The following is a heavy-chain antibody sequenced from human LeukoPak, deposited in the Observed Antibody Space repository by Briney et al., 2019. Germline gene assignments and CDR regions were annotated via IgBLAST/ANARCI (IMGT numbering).Heavy chain of an antibody. J-gene: IGHJ3*02. V-gene: IGHV1-2*04. CDR2: INPNSGGT. Sequence: ASVKVSCKASGYTFTGYYMHWVRQAPGQGLEWMGWINPNSGGTNYAQKFQGWVTMTRDTSISTAYMELSRLRSDDTAVYYCASSMVRGVAYDAFDIWGQGTMVTVSS. D-gene: IGHD3-10*01. CDR1: GYTFTGYY. CDR3: ASSMVRGVAYDAFDI.